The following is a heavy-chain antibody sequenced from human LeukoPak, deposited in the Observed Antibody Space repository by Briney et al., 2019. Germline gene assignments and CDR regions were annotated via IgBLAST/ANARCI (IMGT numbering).Heavy chain of an antibody. CDR2: ISSSSSSI. V-gene: IGHV3-21*01. CDR1: GFTFSSYS. CDR3: ARGGPSGDFWGFDP. Sequence: GGSLRLSCAASGFTFSSYSMNWVRQAPGKGREWVSSISSSSSSIYYADSVKGRFTIARDNAKNSLYLQMNSLRAEDTAVYYCARGGPSGDFWGFDPWGQGTRVTVSS. J-gene: IGHJ5*02. D-gene: IGHD3-3*01.